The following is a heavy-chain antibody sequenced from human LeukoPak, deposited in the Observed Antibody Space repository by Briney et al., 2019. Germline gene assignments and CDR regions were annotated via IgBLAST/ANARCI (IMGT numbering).Heavy chain of an antibody. CDR1: GGSISSSSYY. CDR3: AIRYYYDSSGYLGY. Sequence: SETLSLTCTVSGGSISSSSYYWGWIRQPPGKGLEWIGSIYYRGSTYYNPSLKSRVTISVDTSKNQFCLKLSSVTAADKAVYYCAIRYYYDSSGYLGYWGQGTLVTVSS. V-gene: IGHV4-39*07. CDR2: IYYRGST. J-gene: IGHJ4*02. D-gene: IGHD3-22*01.